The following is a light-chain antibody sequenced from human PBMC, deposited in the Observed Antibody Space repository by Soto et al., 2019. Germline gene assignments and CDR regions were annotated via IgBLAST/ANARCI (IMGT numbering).Light chain of an antibody. CDR3: QQSYSTPLT. Sequence: TQSPGNLSASVGDRFTITCRASQSISSYLNWYQQKPGKAPKLLIYAASSLQSGVPSRFSGSGSGTAFTLTISSLLPEDFATYYCQQSYSTPLTFGGATKV. J-gene: IGKJ4*01. V-gene: IGKV1-39*01. CDR2: AAS. CDR1: QSISSY.